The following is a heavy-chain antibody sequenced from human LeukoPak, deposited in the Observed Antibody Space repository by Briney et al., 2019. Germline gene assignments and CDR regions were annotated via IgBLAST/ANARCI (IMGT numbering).Heavy chain of an antibody. J-gene: IGHJ1*01. CDR2: INPDGRDK. D-gene: IGHD2-21*02. CDR1: GFTFNKCW. V-gene: IGHV3-7*01. Sequence: GGSLRLSCVVSGFTFNKCWMNWVCQAPGKGLEWVAHINPDGRDKYYVDSVKGRFTISRDNAENSLYLQMNSLRVEDTAVYYCTSWGDTTAEYFQRWGQGTLVTVSS. CDR3: TSWGDTTAEYFQR.